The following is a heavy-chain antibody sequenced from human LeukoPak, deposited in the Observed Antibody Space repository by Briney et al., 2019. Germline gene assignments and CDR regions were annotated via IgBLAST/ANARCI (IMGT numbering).Heavy chain of an antibody. CDR1: GRSFSTHF. Sequence: SEPLSLTCGVTGRSFSTHFWAWIPQSPARALEWIGEINQSGDTDYNPSLKRRVKISIDVSRSQFSPTLTSVTAEDTAMYYCARVLGIAVVAGATEDNYFDSWGQGALVTVSS. J-gene: IGHJ4*02. CDR2: INQSGDT. CDR3: ARVLGIAVVAGATEDNYFDS. V-gene: IGHV4-34*01. D-gene: IGHD2-2*03.